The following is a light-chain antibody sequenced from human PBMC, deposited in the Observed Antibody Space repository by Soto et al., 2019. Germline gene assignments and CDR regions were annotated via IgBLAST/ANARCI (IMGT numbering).Light chain of an antibody. CDR1: SSDVGGYSY. V-gene: IGLV2-14*03. J-gene: IGLJ3*02. CDR2: DVS. CDR3: TSYTNTNTRV. Sequence: QSVLTQPASVCGSPGQSITISCTGTSSDVGGYSYVSWYQHHPGKAPKLMIYDVSNRPSGVSNRFSGSQSGNTASLTISGLQAEDEADYYCTSYTNTNTRVFGGGTKLTVL.